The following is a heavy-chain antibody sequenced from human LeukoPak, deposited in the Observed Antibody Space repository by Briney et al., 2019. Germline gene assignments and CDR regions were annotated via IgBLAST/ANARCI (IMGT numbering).Heavy chain of an antibody. Sequence: GGSLRLSCAASGFTFSSYAMSWVRQAPGKGLEWVAVISYDGSNKYYADSVKGRFTISRDNSKNTLYLQMNSLRAEDTAVYYCARGVRDQGDYWGQGTLVTVSS. J-gene: IGHJ4*02. CDR2: ISYDGSNK. CDR1: GFTFSSYA. CDR3: ARGVRDQGDY. V-gene: IGHV3-30-3*01. D-gene: IGHD3-10*01.